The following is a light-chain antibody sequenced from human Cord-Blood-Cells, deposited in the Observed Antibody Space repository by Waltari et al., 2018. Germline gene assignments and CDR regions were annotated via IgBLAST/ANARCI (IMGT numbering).Light chain of an antibody. CDR1: QSISSY. Sequence: DIQMTQSPSSLSAYVGDRVTITCRASQSISSYLNWYPQKPGKDPKLLINAASSLRSGVPSRVSGSGSGTDFTLTISSPQPEDFATYYCQQSYSTPSTFGQGTKLEI. CDR3: QQSYSTPST. CDR2: AAS. J-gene: IGKJ2*01. V-gene: IGKV1-39*01.